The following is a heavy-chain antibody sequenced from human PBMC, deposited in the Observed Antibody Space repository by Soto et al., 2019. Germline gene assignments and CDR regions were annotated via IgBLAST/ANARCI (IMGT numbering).Heavy chain of an antibody. CDR3: ARDRYSSSWHPGGNWFDP. J-gene: IGHJ5*02. V-gene: IGHV3-33*01. D-gene: IGHD6-13*01. CDR2: IWYDGSNK. CDR1: RFSFSSYG. Sequence: QLGGTPRLACAASRFSFSSYGMHWVRQAPGKGLEWVAVIWYDGSNKYYADSVKGRFTISRDNSKNTLYLQMNSLRAEDTAVYYCARDRYSSSWHPGGNWFDPWRQGT.